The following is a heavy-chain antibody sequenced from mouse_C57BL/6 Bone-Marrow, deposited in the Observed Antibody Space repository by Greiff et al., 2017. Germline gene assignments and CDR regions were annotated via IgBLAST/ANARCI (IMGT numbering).Heavy chain of an antibody. D-gene: IGHD2-2*01. CDR1: GSNIKADY. J-gene: IGHJ2*01. CDR2: IDPEDGDT. Sequence: EVQLQQSGAELVRPGASVKLSCTASGSNIKADYMPWVKQRPDQGLEWIGWIDPEDGDTDSASKFQGKATMTADTSSNTAYLQLSSLTSEDTAGDYCATYGYVPPYYCDYWGQGTTLTVSA. CDR3: ATYGYVPPYYCDY. V-gene: IGHV14-4*01.